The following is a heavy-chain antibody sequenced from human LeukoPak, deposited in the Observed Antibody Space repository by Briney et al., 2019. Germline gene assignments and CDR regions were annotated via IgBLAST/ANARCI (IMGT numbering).Heavy chain of an antibody. Sequence: SETLSLTCAVYGGSFSGYSWNWIRQPPGKGLEWIGEINHSGSTNYNPSLKSRVTISVDTSKNQFSLKLSSVTAADTAVYYCARDGYYDSSGLDAFDIWGQGTMVTVSS. J-gene: IGHJ3*02. CDR1: GGSFSGYS. D-gene: IGHD3-22*01. CDR2: INHSGST. V-gene: IGHV4-34*01. CDR3: ARDGYYDSSGLDAFDI.